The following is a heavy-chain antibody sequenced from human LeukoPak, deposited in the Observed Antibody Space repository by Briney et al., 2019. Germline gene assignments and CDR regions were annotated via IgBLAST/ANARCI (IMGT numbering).Heavy chain of an antibody. V-gene: IGHV1-69*05. Sequence: SVKVSCKASGGTFSSYAISWVRQAPGQGLEWMGGIIPIFGTANYAQKFQGRVTITTDESTSTAYMELSSLRSEDTAVYYCARAVRPGETYYYYYMDVWGKGTTVTVPS. D-gene: IGHD4-17*01. CDR1: GGTFSSYA. J-gene: IGHJ6*03. CDR3: ARAVRPGETYYYYYMDV. CDR2: IIPIFGTA.